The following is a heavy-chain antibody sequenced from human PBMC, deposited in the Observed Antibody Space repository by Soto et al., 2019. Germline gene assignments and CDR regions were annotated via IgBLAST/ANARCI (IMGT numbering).Heavy chain of an antibody. CDR2: INHSGST. CDR1: GGSFSGYY. CDR3: ARALHGISLDY. D-gene: IGHD2-15*01. J-gene: IGHJ4*02. Sequence: SETLSLTCAVYGGSFSGYYWSWIRQPPGKGLEWIGEINHSGSTNYNPSLKSRVTISVDTSKNQFSLNLSSVTAADTAVYYCARALHGISLDYRGQGTLGTVSS. V-gene: IGHV4-34*01.